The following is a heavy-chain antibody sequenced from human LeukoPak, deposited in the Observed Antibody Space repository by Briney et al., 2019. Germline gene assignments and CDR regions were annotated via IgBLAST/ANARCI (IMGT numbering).Heavy chain of an antibody. CDR3: ASGYCSSTSCPSRDY. V-gene: IGHV3-21*01. J-gene: IGHJ4*02. D-gene: IGHD2-2*03. CDR2: ISSSSSYI. Sequence: GGSLRLACAASGFTFSSYSMNWVRQAPGKGLEWVSSISSSSSYIYYADSVKGRFTISRDNGKNSLCLQMNSLRAEATAVYYCASGYCSSTSCPSRDYWGQGTLVTVSS. CDR1: GFTFSSYS.